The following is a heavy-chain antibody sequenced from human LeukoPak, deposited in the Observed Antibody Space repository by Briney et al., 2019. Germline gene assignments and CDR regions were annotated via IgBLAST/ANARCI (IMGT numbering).Heavy chain of an antibody. V-gene: IGHV3-30-3*01. J-gene: IGHJ4*02. Sequence: PGGSLRLSCAASGFTFSSYAMHWVRQAPGKGLEWVAVISYVGSNKYYADSVKGRFTISRDNSKNTLYLQMNSLRAEDTAVYYCARDRFSHVDTAMVGNYWGQGTLVTVSS. CDR1: GFTFSSYA. D-gene: IGHD5-18*01. CDR2: ISYVGSNK. CDR3: ARDRFSHVDTAMVGNY.